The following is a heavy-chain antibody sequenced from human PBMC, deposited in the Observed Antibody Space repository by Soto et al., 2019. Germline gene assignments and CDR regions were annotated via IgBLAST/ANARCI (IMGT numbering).Heavy chain of an antibody. CDR1: GGSISSGGYY. Sequence: QVQLQESRPGLVKPSQTLSLTCTVSGGSISSGGYYWSWIRQHPGKGLEWIGYINYSGSTYYNPSLKNRVIITVDTSKDQFSLKLSSVTAADTAVYYCARGCSGGNGYFGYWGQGTLVTVSS. V-gene: IGHV4-31*03. D-gene: IGHD2-15*01. CDR2: INYSGST. CDR3: ARGCSGGNGYFGY. J-gene: IGHJ4*02.